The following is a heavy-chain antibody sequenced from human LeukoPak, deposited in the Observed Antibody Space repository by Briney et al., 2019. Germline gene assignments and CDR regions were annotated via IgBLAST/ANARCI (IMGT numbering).Heavy chain of an antibody. CDR1: GGSFSGYY. V-gene: IGHV4-34*01. D-gene: IGHD2-15*01. CDR2: INHSGST. J-gene: IGHJ4*02. Sequence: PSETLCLTCAVYGGSFSGYYWSWIRQPPGKGLEWIGEINHSGSTNYNPSLKSRVTISVDTSKNQFSLKLSSVTAADTAVYYCASSLGYCSGGSCYSTASFDYWGQGTLVTVSS. CDR3: ASSLGYCSGGSCYSTASFDY.